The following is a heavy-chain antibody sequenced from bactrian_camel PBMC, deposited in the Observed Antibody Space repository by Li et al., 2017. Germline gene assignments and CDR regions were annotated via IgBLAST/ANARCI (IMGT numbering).Heavy chain of an antibody. V-gene: IGHV3S31*01. J-gene: IGHJ6*01. CDR2: INSGGGGQ. CDR3: AKDDGSWDFGY. Sequence: VQLVESGGGSVQAGGSLRLSFSASGFTFSSYAMSWVRQAPGKGLEWVSGINSGGGGQYYADPVKGRFTISRDNAKNTLYLQLNSLKTEDTAMYYCAKDDGSWDFGYWGRGTQVTVS. D-gene: IGHD1*01. CDR1: GFTFSSYA.